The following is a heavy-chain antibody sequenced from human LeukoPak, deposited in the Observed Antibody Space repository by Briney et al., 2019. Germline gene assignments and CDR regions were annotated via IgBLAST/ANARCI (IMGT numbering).Heavy chain of an antibody. CDR2: IYYSGST. CDR3: ARHRCSGGSCYPMNWFDP. CDR1: GGSISSSSYY. D-gene: IGHD2-15*01. J-gene: IGHJ5*02. V-gene: IGHV4-39*01. Sequence: PSETLSLTCTVSGGSISSSSYYWGWIRQPPGKGLEWIGSIYYSGSTYYNPSLKSRVTISVDTSKNQFSLKLSSVTAADTAVYYCARHRCSGGSCYPMNWFDPWGQGTLVTVSS.